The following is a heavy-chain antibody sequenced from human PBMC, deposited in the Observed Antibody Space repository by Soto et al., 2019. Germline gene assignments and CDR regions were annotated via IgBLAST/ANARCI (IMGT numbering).Heavy chain of an antibody. Sequence: EVQLVESGGGLVQPGGSLSLSCAASGFPFSSYDMHWVRQATGKGLEWVSAIGTAGDTYYPGSVKRRFTISRENAKNSLYLQMNSLRAEDTAVYYFAIDDSGSYRTFDYWGRGTLVTVSS. CDR2: IGTAGDT. J-gene: IGHJ4*02. D-gene: IGHD3-10*01. V-gene: IGHV3-13*01. CDR3: AIDDSGSYRTFDY. CDR1: GFPFSSYD.